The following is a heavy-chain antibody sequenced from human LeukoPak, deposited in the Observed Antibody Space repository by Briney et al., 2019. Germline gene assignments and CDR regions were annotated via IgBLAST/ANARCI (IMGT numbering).Heavy chain of an antibody. CDR3: ARVGLVNVIPFV. V-gene: IGHV1-18*01. D-gene: IGHD2-21*01. CDR2: ISAYNGRT. J-gene: IGHJ4*02. CDR1: GYTFTSYG. Sequence: PSVSVSCKASGYTFTSYGINWVRQAPGQGLEWMGWISAYNGRTNYAQKLQGRVTMTTDTSTSTAYMELRSLRSDDTAVYYCARVGLVNVIPFVWGQGTLVTVSS.